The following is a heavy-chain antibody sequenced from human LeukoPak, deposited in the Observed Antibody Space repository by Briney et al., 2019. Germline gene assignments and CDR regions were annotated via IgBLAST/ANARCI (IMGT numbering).Heavy chain of an antibody. CDR3: AGGIVGATIYFDY. CDR2: IYYSGST. CDR1: GGSFSGYY. J-gene: IGHJ4*02. D-gene: IGHD1-26*01. Sequence: SETLSLTCAVSGGSFSGYYWSWIRQSPGKGLEWIGYIYYSGSTNYNPSLKSRVTISVDTSKNQFSLKLSSVTAADTAVYYCAGGIVGATIYFDYWGQGTLVTVSS. V-gene: IGHV4-59*01.